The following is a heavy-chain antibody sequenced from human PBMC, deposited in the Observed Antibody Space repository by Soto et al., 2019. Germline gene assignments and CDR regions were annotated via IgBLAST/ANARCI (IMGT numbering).Heavy chain of an antibody. CDR2: IYYTGST. CDR3: ARAFGSTMPSLY. D-gene: IGHD2-2*01. J-gene: IGHJ4*02. V-gene: IGHV4-59*01. Sequence: SETLSLTCTVSGGSISGYYWNWIRQSPGKGLEWIGYIYYTGSTNYNPSLKSRVTISVDTSNNQFSLRLSSVTAADTAVYYCARAFGSTMPSLYWGQGTLVTVSS. CDR1: GGSISGYY.